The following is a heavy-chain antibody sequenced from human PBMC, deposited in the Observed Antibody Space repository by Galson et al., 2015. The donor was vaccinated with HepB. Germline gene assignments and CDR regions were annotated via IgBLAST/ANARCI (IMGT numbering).Heavy chain of an antibody. J-gene: IGHJ4*02. CDR2: IDPSGGNA. CDR3: AGAADQYFDY. V-gene: IGHV1-46*01. Sequence: SVKVSCKASGYTFTSYCMHWVRQTPVQGLEWMGIIDPSGGNATYAQRFQGRVTMTRDTSTSTVYMELSRLRFEDMAVYYCAGAADQYFDYWGQGTPVTVSS. CDR1: GYTFTSYC.